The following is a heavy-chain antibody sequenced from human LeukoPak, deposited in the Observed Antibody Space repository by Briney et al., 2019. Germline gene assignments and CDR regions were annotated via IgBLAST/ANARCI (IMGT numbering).Heavy chain of an antibody. CDR1: GFSFGDYS. CDR3: ARTVAAAGPMDY. CDR2: ISYDGSNK. D-gene: IGHD6-13*01. Sequence: GGSLRLSCTTSGFSFGDYSMSWFRQAPGKGLEWVAVISYDGSNKYYADSVKGRFTISRDNSKNTLYLQMNSLRTEDTAVYYCARTVAAAGPMDYWGQGTLVTVSS. J-gene: IGHJ4*02. V-gene: IGHV3-30*04.